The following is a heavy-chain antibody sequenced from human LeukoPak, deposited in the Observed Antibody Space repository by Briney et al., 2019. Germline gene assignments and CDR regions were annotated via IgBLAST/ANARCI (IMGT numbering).Heavy chain of an antibody. V-gene: IGHV4-59*08. J-gene: IGHJ4*02. Sequence: PSETLSLTCTVSGGSISGYYWSWIRQPPGKGLEWIGYIHYIGSTNYNPSLKSRVSISIDTSKNQFSLKLNSMNAADTAVYFCARQPVVNRGAVASNFDSWGQGTLVTVSA. CDR2: IHYIGST. CDR1: GGSISGYY. CDR3: ARQPVVNRGAVASNFDS. D-gene: IGHD6-19*01.